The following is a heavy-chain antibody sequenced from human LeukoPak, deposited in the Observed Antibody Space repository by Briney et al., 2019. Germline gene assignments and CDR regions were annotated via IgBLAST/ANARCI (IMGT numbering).Heavy chain of an antibody. J-gene: IGHJ4*02. V-gene: IGHV3-11*01. Sequence: GGSLRLSCAASGFTFSDHYMSWIRQAPGKGLERVSYISTRSTTIKYADSVRGRFTISRDNAQNSLYLQMNSLRAEDTAIYYCARESYPWYFDYWGQGTLVTVSP. CDR2: ISTRSTTI. D-gene: IGHD1-26*01. CDR1: GFTFSDHY. CDR3: ARESYPWYFDY.